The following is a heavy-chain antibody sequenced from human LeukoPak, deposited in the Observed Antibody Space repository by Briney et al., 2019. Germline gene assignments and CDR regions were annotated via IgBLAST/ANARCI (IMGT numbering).Heavy chain of an antibody. CDR1: GGSISSSSYY. CDR3: ASYYGSGRISDY. V-gene: IGHV4-39*07. Sequence: SETLSLTCTVSGGSISSSSYYWGWIRQPPGKGLEWIGSIYYSGSTYYNPSLKSRVTISVDTSKNQFSLKLSSVTAADTAVYYCASYYGSGRISDYWGQGTLVTVSS. D-gene: IGHD3-10*01. J-gene: IGHJ4*02. CDR2: IYYSGST.